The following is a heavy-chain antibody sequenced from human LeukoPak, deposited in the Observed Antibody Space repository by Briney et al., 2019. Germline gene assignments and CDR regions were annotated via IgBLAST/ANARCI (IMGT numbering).Heavy chain of an antibody. CDR1: GFTFSSYA. D-gene: IGHD6-19*01. J-gene: IGHJ6*02. CDR3: ARELEQWLDPGEYQRYYYYGMDV. V-gene: IGHV3-30*04. Sequence: GGSLRLSCAASGFTFSSYAMHWVRQAPGKGLEWVAVISYDGSNKYYADSVKGRFTISRDNSKNTLYLQMNSLRAEDTAVYYCARELEQWLDPGEYQRYYYYGMDVWGQGTTVTVSS. CDR2: ISYDGSNK.